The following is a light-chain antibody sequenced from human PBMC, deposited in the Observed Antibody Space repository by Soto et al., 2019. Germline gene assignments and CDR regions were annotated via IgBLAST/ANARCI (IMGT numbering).Light chain of an antibody. CDR1: HSVSRY. Sequence: EIVLTQSPSTLSLCPGEWATLSFRASHSVSRYLAWYQQKPGQSPRLLIYGMSIRATGVPDRFSGSGSGTEFTLTISNLQSADFAVYFCQHYNNWPRTFGGGTKVDI. J-gene: IGKJ4*01. V-gene: IGKV3-15*01. CDR2: GMS. CDR3: QHYNNWPRT.